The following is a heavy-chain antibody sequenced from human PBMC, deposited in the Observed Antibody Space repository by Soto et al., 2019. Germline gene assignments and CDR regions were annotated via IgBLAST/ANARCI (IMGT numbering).Heavy chain of an antibody. J-gene: IGHJ4*02. CDR3: ARLYTYGYYHFDH. Sequence: SETLSLTCTVAGDSISGGNYYWTWIRQHPGRGLEWIGYIYYTGTNHYSPSLQSLVTMSVDTSKNQISLTLTSLTPADTAVYFCARLYTYGYYHFDHWGQGTLVTVSS. CDR1: GDSISGGNYY. V-gene: IGHV4-31*01. D-gene: IGHD3-22*01. CDR2: IYYTGTN.